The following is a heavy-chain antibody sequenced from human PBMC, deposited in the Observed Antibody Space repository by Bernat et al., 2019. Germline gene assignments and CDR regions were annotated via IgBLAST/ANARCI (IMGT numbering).Heavy chain of an antibody. J-gene: IGHJ4*02. CDR2: TSYDGSNK. CDR1: GFTFSNYA. D-gene: IGHD5-12*01. CDR3: ARDRNVNIVATIIGY. Sequence: QVQLVESGGGVVQPGRSLRLSCAASGFTFSNYAMHWVRQAPGKGLEWVAVTSYDGSNKYYADSVKGRFTISRDNSKNTLYLQMNSLRAEDTAVYYCARDRNVNIVATIIGYWGQGTLVTVSS. V-gene: IGHV3-30*07.